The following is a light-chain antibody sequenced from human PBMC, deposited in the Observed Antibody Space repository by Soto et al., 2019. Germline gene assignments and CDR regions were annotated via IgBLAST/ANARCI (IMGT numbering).Light chain of an antibody. CDR3: AVWDDGLDAWM. J-gene: IGLJ3*02. V-gene: IGLV1-44*01. CDR1: RSNIGSNS. Sequence: QSVLTQSPSASGTPGQRVTMSCSGSRSNIGSNSVSWYQQLPGTVPKLIIYGSTERPLGVPDRFSGSKSGTSASLAISRLQSEDEAHYYCAVWDDGLDAWMFGGGTKVTVL. CDR2: GST.